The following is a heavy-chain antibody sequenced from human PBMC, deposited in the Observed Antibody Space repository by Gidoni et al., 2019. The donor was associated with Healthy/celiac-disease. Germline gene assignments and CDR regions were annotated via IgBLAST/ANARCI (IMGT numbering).Heavy chain of an antibody. CDR2: ISSSSSYI. Sequence: EVQLVESGGGLVKPGGSLRLSCAASGFTFSSYSMNWVRQAPGKGLEWVSSISSSSSYIYYADSVKGRFTISRDNAKNSLYLQMNSLRAEDTAVYYCARGIMITFGGVIAPLWGQGTLVTVSS. D-gene: IGHD3-16*02. CDR3: ARGIMITFGGVIAPL. V-gene: IGHV3-21*01. J-gene: IGHJ4*02. CDR1: GFTFSSYS.